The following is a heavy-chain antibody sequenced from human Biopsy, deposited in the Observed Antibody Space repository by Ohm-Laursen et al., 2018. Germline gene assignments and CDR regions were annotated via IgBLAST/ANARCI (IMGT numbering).Heavy chain of an antibody. D-gene: IGHD3-3*01. J-gene: IGHJ4*02. Sequence: GTLSLTCTVPGDSISIYYWSWIRQPPGKGLEWIGNFYYSGSTNYNPSLKSRITMSLDRSKSQVSLRMNSVTAADTAVYYCARERIKTSGVLIPETYYFDSWGQGTLVTVSS. CDR3: ARERIKTSGVLIPETYYFDS. CDR1: GDSISIYY. V-gene: IGHV4-59*01. CDR2: FYYSGST.